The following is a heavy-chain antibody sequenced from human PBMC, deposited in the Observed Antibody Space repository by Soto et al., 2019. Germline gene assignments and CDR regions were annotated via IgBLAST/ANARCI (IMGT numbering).Heavy chain of an antibody. CDR1: GESFSDYF. D-gene: IGHD3-10*01. CDR2: IDQTGRT. Sequence: QVQLQQWGAGLLKPSETLSLTCAVSGESFSDYFWSWIRQPPGKGLEWIGEIDQTGRTNYNPSLKSRVIMYVDTSKNQFSLNLSSVTAAATAMYYCARGVGSGRDYGLDVWGQGTTVTVS. V-gene: IGHV4-34*01. J-gene: IGHJ6*02. CDR3: ARGVGSGRDYGLDV.